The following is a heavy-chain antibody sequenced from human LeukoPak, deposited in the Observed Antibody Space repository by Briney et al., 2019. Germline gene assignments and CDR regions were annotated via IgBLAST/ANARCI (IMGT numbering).Heavy chain of an antibody. CDR3: ASTVVNY. D-gene: IGHD4-23*01. V-gene: IGHV4-61*02. Sequence: SETLSLTCTVSGGSISSGSYYWSWIRQPAGKGLEWIGRIYTSGSTNYNPSLKSRVTISVDTSKNQFSLKLSSVTAADTAVYYCASTVVNYWGQGTLVTVSS. CDR2: IYTSGST. J-gene: IGHJ4*02. CDR1: GGSISSGSYY.